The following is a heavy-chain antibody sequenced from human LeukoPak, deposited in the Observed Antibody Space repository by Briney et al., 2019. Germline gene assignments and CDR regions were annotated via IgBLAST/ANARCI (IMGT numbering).Heavy chain of an antibody. V-gene: IGHV3-23*01. Sequence: GGSLRLSCTASGFTFTAHGMSWVRQAPGQGLEWVSSINGNDGRTNYADSVKGRFTISRDNSKNTLYLQMNSLRAEDTAVYYCARAPWDDSGYYGDYWGQGTLVTVSS. D-gene: IGHD3-22*01. CDR3: ARAPWDDSGYYGDY. J-gene: IGHJ4*02. CDR2: INGNDGRT. CDR1: GFTFTAHG.